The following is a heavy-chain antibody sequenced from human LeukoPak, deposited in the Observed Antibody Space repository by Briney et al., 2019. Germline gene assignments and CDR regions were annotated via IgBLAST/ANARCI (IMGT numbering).Heavy chain of an antibody. CDR1: GFTFSGSA. J-gene: IGHJ4*02. D-gene: IGHD3-10*01. CDR2: IRSKANSYAT. CDR3: TRSAITMVRGVIHPFDY. Sequence: GGSLKLSCAASGFTFSGSAMHWVRQASGKGLEWVGRIRSKANSYATAYAASVKGRFTISRDDSKNTAYLQMNSLKTEDTAVYYCTRSAITMVRGVIHPFDYWGQGTLVTVSS. V-gene: IGHV3-73*01.